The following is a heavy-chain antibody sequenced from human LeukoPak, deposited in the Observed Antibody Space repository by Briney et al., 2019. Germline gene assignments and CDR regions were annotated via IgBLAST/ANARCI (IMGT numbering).Heavy chain of an antibody. CDR1: GGSISSYY. CDR3: ARDRYYYDSSGSRIFDY. J-gene: IGHJ4*02. D-gene: IGHD3-22*01. CDR2: IYTRGST. Sequence: SETLSLTCTVSGGSISSYYWSWIRQPAGKGLEWIGRIYTRGSTNYNPSLKSRVTMSVDTSKNQFSLKLSSVTAADTAVYYCARDRYYYDSSGSRIFDYWGQGTLVTVSS. V-gene: IGHV4-4*07.